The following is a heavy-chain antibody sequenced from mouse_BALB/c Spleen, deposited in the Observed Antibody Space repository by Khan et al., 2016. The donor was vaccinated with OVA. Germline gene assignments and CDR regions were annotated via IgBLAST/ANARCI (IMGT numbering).Heavy chain of an antibody. CDR1: GFTFSNYG. Sequence: EVQLVESGGGLVKPGGSLKLSCAASGFTFSNYGVSWVRQTPEKRLEWVASIRSGDTTYYPESVKGRFTISRDNARNILYLQMSSLRSEYTDMYYCARDYWFAYWGQGTLVTVSA. V-gene: IGHV5-6-5*01. J-gene: IGHJ3*01. CDR3: ARDYWFAY. CDR2: IRSGDTT.